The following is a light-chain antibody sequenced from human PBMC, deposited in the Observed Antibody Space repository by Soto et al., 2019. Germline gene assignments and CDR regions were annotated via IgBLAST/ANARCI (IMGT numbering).Light chain of an antibody. CDR1: QSVGSAY. CDR2: GAS. CDR3: QHYGRSPS. V-gene: IGKV3-20*01. J-gene: IGKJ1*01. Sequence: EIVLTQSPGTLSLSPGERATLSCRASQSVGSAYVGWYQQKPGQAPRLLIFGASRGATGIPDRFSGSGSGTSFTLTINKVEPEDSAVYYCQHYGRSPSFGRGTKVDIK.